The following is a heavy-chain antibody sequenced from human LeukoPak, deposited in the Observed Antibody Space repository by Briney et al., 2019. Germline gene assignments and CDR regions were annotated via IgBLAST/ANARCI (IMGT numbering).Heavy chain of an antibody. CDR1: GFIFSDYG. CDR2: IWYDGSEK. Sequence: GGSLRLSCAVSGFIFSDYGFHWVRQAPGKGLEWVAIIWYDGSEKYYADSVKGRFTISRDNSKNTLFLQMNSLRVEDTAVYYCAKDYGTDDSGRRGYLDNWGQGALVTVSS. CDR3: AKDYGTDDSGRRGYLDN. J-gene: IGHJ4*02. V-gene: IGHV3-33*06. D-gene: IGHD3-10*01.